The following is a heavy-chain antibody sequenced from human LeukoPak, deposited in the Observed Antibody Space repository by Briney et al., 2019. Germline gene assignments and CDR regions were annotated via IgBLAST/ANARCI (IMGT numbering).Heavy chain of an antibody. CDR2: IYYSGST. J-gene: IGHJ6*02. V-gene: IGHV4-31*03. Sequence: SETLSLTCTVSGGSISSGGYYWSWIRQHPGTGLEWIGYIYYSGSTYYNPSLKSRVTISVDTSKNQSSLKLSSVTAADTAVYYCARVGVVMATIHYYYGMDVWGQGTTVTVSS. D-gene: IGHD5-24*01. CDR3: ARVGVVMATIHYYYGMDV. CDR1: GGSISSGGYY.